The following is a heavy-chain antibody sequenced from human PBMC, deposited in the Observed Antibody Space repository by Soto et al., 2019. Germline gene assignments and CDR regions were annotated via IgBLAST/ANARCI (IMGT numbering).Heavy chain of an antibody. V-gene: IGHV1-69*02. Sequence: QVQLVQSGAEVKRPGSSVKVSCKASGGTFSSYTINWVRQAPGQGLEWMGRIIPILGIANYAQKFQGRVTITEDKSTSTDYMELSSLSTEDTAVYYCARSINSGYDPGEDYWGQGTLVTVSS. CDR3: ARSINSGYDPGEDY. D-gene: IGHD5-12*01. CDR1: GGTFSSYT. J-gene: IGHJ4*02. CDR2: IIPILGIA.